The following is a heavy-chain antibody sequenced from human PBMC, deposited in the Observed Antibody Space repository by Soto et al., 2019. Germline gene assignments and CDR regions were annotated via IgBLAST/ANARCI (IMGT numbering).Heavy chain of an antibody. J-gene: IGHJ4*02. Sequence: GGSLRLSCAASGYIFDESAMHWVRQAPGKGLEWVSGISWNSGTIVYADSVKGRFTISRDNAKNSLYLQMNSLRPEDTGLYYCAKDTHGLTVGTFDHWGQGMLVTVSS. CDR1: GYIFDESA. CDR2: ISWNSGTI. CDR3: AKDTHGLTVGTFDH. D-gene: IGHD5-12*01. V-gene: IGHV3-9*01.